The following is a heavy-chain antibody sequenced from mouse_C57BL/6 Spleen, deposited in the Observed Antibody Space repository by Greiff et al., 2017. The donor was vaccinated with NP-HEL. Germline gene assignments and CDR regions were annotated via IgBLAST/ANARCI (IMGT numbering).Heavy chain of an antibody. CDR3: ARPTTVVATGYFDV. D-gene: IGHD1-1*01. CDR2: ISSGGSYT. Sequence: EVNLVESGGDLVKPGGSLKLSCAASGFTFSSYGMSWVRQTPDKRLEWVATISSGGSYTYYPASVKGRFTISRDNAKNTLYLQMSSLKSEDTAMYYCARPTTVVATGYFDVWGTGTTVTVSS. J-gene: IGHJ1*03. CDR1: GFTFSSYG. V-gene: IGHV5-6*01.